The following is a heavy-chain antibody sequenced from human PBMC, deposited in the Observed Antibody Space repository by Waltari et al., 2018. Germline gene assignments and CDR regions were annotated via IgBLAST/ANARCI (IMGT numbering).Heavy chain of an antibody. Sequence: QVQLVQSGAEVKKPGSSVKVSGKASGGTFRSYAISSVRQAPGQGLEWMGGIIPIFGTANDAQKFQGRVTITADESTSTAYMELSSLRSEDTAVYYCARAEDTAMVFDYWGQGTLVTVSS. CDR3: ARAEDTAMVFDY. V-gene: IGHV1-69*01. CDR2: IIPIFGTA. J-gene: IGHJ4*02. CDR1: GGTFRSYA. D-gene: IGHD5-18*01.